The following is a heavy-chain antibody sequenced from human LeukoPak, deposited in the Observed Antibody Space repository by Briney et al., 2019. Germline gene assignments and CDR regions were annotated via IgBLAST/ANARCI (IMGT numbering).Heavy chain of an antibody. V-gene: IGHV4-34*01. Sequence: SETPSLTCAVYGGSFSGYYWSWIRQPPGKGLEWIGEINHSGSTNYNPSLKSRVTISVDTSKNQFSLKLSSVTAADTAVYYCASPNSSGWSPGGYWGQGTLVTVSS. CDR3: ASPNSSGWSPGGY. CDR2: INHSGST. D-gene: IGHD6-19*01. J-gene: IGHJ4*02. CDR1: GGSFSGYY.